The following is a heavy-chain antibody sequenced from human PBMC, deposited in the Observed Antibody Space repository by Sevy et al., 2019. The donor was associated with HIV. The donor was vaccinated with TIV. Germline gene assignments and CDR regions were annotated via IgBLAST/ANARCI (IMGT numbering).Heavy chain of an antibody. J-gene: IGHJ4*02. CDR1: GFTFSSYA. CDR3: ARDSGFEYCSGGSFPLNYYFDY. CDR2: ISYDGSNK. D-gene: IGHD2-15*01. Sequence: GGSLRLSCAASGFTFSSYAMHWVRQAPGKGLEWVAVISYDGSNKYYADSVKGRFTISRDNSKNTLYLQMNSLRAEDTAVYYCARDSGFEYCSGGSFPLNYYFDYWGQGTLVTVSS. V-gene: IGHV3-30-3*01.